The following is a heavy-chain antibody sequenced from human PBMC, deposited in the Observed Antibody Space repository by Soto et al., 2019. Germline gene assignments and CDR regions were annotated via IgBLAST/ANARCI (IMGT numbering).Heavy chain of an antibody. V-gene: IGHV3-30*18. CDR1: GFTFSSYG. Sequence: GGSLRLSCAASGFTFSSYGMHWVRQAPGKGLEWVAVISYDGSNKYYTDSVKGRFTISRDNSKNTLYLQMNSLRAEDTAVYYCAKEGPNPREPGAFDIWGQGTMVPVSS. J-gene: IGHJ3*02. CDR2: ISYDGSNK. CDR3: AKEGPNPREPGAFDI. D-gene: IGHD1-26*01.